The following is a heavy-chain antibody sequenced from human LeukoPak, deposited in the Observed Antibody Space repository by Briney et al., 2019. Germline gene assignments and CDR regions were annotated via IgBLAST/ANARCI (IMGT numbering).Heavy chain of an antibody. CDR1: GFTFSTYS. Sequence: GGSLRLSCAACGFTFSTYSMNWVRQAPGMVLEWVSYISSGSTTIYYAYSVKGRFTISRDNAKNSLYLQMNSLRAEDTTVYCCARGYSSGRAAFDIWGQGTMVTVSS. D-gene: IGHD6-19*01. CDR2: ISSGSTTI. J-gene: IGHJ3*02. V-gene: IGHV3-48*01. CDR3: ARGYSSGRAAFDI.